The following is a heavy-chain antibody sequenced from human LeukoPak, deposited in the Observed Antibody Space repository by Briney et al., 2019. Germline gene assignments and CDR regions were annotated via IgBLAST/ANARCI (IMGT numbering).Heavy chain of an antibody. CDR1: GFTFSSYA. Sequence: PGGSLRLSCAASGFTFSSYAMSWVRQAPGQGLEWVSAISGSGGSTYYADSVKGRFTISRDNSKNTLYLQINSVIAENAAVYYCAKEWQWLVLLNFDYWGQGSLVTVSS. CDR2: ISGSGGST. V-gene: IGHV3-23*01. CDR3: AKEWQWLVLLNFDY. J-gene: IGHJ4*02. D-gene: IGHD6-19*01.